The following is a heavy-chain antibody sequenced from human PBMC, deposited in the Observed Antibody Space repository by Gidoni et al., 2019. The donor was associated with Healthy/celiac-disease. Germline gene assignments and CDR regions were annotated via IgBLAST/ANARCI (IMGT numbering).Heavy chain of an antibody. CDR1: GSTFSSYA. V-gene: IGHV1-69*01. CDR3: ARDLGDGYTEPAY. D-gene: IGHD5-12*01. CDR2: IIPIFGTA. Sequence: QVQLVQSGAEVKKPGSSVQVSSKAPGSTFSSYAISWVRQAPGQGLEWMGGIIPIFGTANYAQKCQGRVTITADESTSTAYMELSSMRSEDTAVYYCARDLGDGYTEPAYWGQGTLVTVSS. J-gene: IGHJ4*02.